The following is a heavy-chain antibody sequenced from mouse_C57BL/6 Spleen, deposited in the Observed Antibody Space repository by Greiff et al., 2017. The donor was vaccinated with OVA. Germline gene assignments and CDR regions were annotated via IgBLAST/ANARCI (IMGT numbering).Heavy chain of an antibody. Sequence: EVQLQQPGTELVKPGASVKLSCKASGYTFTSYWMHWVKQRPGQGLEWIGYINPNNGGTSYNQKFKGKATLTVNKSSSTAYMELRSLTSEDSAVYYCAREDYWGQGTTLTVSS. CDR3: AREDY. CDR1: GYTFTSYW. J-gene: IGHJ2*01. CDR2: INPNNGGT. V-gene: IGHV1-22*01.